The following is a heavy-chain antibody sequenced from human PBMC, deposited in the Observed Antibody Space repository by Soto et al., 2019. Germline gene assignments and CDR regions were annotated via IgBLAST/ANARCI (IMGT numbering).Heavy chain of an antibody. D-gene: IGHD3-22*01. CDR3: ARAMGARDYYDSSGYFDY. Sequence: SVKVSCKASGGTFSSYAISWVRQAPGQGLEWMGGTIPIFGTANYAQKFQGRVTITADESTSTAYMELSSLRSEDTAVYYCARAMGARDYYDSSGYFDYWGQGTLVTVYS. CDR2: TIPIFGTA. V-gene: IGHV1-69*13. J-gene: IGHJ4*02. CDR1: GGTFSSYA.